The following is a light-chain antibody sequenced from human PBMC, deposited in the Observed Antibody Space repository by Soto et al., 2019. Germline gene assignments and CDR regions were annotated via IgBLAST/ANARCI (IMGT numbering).Light chain of an antibody. J-gene: IGKJ4*01. CDR3: QQVNSYPVT. V-gene: IGKV1-9*01. CDR2: TVS. CDR1: QLIDIY. Sequence: THSPATLSASVCDRVTITSRASQLIDIYLAWYQQKPGRAPKLLIYTVSTLQSGVPSRFSGSGSGTEFTLTINNLQPEDCATYYCQQVNSYPVTFGGGTKVDI.